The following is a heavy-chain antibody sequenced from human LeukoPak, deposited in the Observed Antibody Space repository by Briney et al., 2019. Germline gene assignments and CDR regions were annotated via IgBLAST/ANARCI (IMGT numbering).Heavy chain of an antibody. J-gene: IGHJ3*02. Sequence: GGSLRLSCTASGFTVSSNYMSWVRQAPGKGLEWVSVIRSDGSTNHADSVKGRFTISRDNSKNTLYLQMNNLRAEDTAMYYCAREMYSGMYNDAFDIWGQGTKVTVSS. V-gene: IGHV3-53*01. CDR2: IRSDGST. D-gene: IGHD1-26*01. CDR1: GFTVSSNY. CDR3: AREMYSGMYNDAFDI.